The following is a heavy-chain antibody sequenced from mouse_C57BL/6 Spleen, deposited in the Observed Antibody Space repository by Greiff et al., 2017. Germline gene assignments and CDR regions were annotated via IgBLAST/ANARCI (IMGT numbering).Heavy chain of an antibody. D-gene: IGHD1-2*01. J-gene: IGHJ2*01. CDR1: GYTFTGYW. V-gene: IGHV1-9*01. CDR3: AVLRPFDY. Sequence: QVQLQQSGAELMKPGASVKLSCKATGYTFTGYWIEWVKQRPGHGLEWIGEILPGSGSTNYNQKFKGKATLTVDKSSSTAYMQLSSLTSEDSAVYYCAVLRPFDYWGQGTTLTVSS. CDR2: ILPGSGST.